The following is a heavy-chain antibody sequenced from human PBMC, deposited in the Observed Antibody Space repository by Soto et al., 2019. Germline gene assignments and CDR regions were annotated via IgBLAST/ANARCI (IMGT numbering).Heavy chain of an antibody. CDR2: IESGGNS. CDR3: ARDVYGDYTFDS. J-gene: IGHJ4*02. V-gene: IGHV3-53*02. Sequence: EVQLVETGGGFIQPGGSLRLSCVASVFSVSENYMNWVRQAPEKGLEWVSVIESGGNSYYADSVKGRFIISRDNSKNTLFLQMHSLRADDSAVYHCARDVYGDYTFDSWGQGTLVTVSS. CDR1: VFSVSENY. D-gene: IGHD4-17*01.